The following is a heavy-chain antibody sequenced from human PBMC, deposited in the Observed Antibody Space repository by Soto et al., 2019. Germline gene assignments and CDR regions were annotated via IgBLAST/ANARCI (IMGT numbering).Heavy chain of an antibody. Sequence: EVQLLESGGALVQPGGSLRLSCAASGFSFSDYSMTWVRQAPGRGLEWVSTLTPAGTTFYADSVKGRFTISRDNSKNTLYLQMNSLRAEDTAVYYCAKVHGFVPYYYYGMDVWGQGTTVTVSS. CDR3: AKVHGFVPYYYYGMDV. J-gene: IGHJ6*02. D-gene: IGHD2-2*01. CDR2: LTPAGTT. CDR1: GFSFSDYS. V-gene: IGHV3-23*01.